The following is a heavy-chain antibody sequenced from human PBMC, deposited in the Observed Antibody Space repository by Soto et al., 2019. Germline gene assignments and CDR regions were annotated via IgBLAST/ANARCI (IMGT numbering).Heavy chain of an antibody. V-gene: IGHV1-69*06. CDR3: AREVGYCSGGSCYSGSVWFDP. CDR1: GGTFSSYA. D-gene: IGHD2-15*01. CDR2: IIPIFGTA. J-gene: IGHJ5*02. Sequence: QVQLVQSGAEVKKPGSSVKVSCKASGGTFSSYAISWVRQAPGQGLEWMGGIIPIFGTANYAQKFQGRVTITADKSTSTANRELSGLRSEDTAVYYCAREVGYCSGGSCYSGSVWFDPWGQGTLVTVSS.